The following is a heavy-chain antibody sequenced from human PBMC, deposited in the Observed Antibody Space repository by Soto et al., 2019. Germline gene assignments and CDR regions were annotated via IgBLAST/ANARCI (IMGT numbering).Heavy chain of an antibody. CDR2: IYYSGST. D-gene: IGHD2-21*02. CDR1: GGSISSSSYY. V-gene: IGHV4-39*01. Sequence: SETLSLTCTVSGGSISSSSYYWGWIRQPPGKGLEWIGSIYYSGSTYYNPSLKSRVTISVDTSKNQFSLKLSSVTAADTAVYYCAVPYCGGDCEYYYGMDVWGQGTTVTVSS. J-gene: IGHJ6*02. CDR3: AVPYCGGDCEYYYGMDV.